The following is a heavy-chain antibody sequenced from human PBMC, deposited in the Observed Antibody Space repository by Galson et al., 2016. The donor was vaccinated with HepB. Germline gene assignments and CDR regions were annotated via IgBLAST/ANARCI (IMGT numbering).Heavy chain of an antibody. V-gene: IGHV4-39*01. CDR1: DDSITSSRYY. D-gene: IGHD4-11*01. CDR2: LYYSGST. Sequence: LSLTCTVSDDSITSSRYYWGWIRQPPGKGLEWIGSLYYSGSTFYNPSLKSRVTLSVDTSKKQFSLKLNSVTAADTAVYYCARHGPITTHFYWGQGTLVIVSS. J-gene: IGHJ4*02. CDR3: ARHGPITTHFY.